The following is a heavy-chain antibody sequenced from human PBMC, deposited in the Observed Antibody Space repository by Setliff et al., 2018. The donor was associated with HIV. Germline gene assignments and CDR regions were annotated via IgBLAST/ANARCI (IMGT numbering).Heavy chain of an antibody. CDR2: TYTSGST. CDR1: GGSISSYY. Sequence: LSLTCTVSGGSISSYYWSWIRQPPGKGLEWIGYTYTSGSTNYNPSLQSRVTISIDTSKNQFSLKLSSVIAADTAMYYCARRIDNSGTFPDKNWFDPWGQGSPVTVSS. CDR3: ARRIDNSGTFPDKNWFDP. J-gene: IGHJ5*02. V-gene: IGHV4-4*09. D-gene: IGHD3-10*01.